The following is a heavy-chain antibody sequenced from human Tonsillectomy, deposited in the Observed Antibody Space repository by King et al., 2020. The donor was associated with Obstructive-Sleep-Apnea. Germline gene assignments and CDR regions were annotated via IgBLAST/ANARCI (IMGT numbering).Heavy chain of an antibody. D-gene: IGHD6-19*01. CDR1: GYTFTNCA. V-gene: IGHV7-4-1*02. J-gene: IGHJ4*02. Sequence: VQLVESGSELKKPGASVKVSCKASGYTFTNCAMNWVRQAPGQGPEWMGWINTKTGNPTYAQDFTGRFVFSLDTSVSTAYLQISSLKADDTAVFFCARECRVAGTGFDYWGQGTLVTVSS. CDR3: ARECRVAGTGFDY. CDR2: INTKTGNP.